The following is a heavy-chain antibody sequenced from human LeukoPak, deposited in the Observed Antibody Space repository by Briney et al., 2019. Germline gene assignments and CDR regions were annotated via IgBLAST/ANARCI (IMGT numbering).Heavy chain of an antibody. D-gene: IGHD4-17*01. CDR2: VYYSGST. J-gene: IGHJ4*02. V-gene: IGHV4-61*08. Sequence: SQTLSLTFTVSGGSINSGEFYWSWIRQPPGKGLEWIGYVYYSGSTSYNPSLESRVSISDDTSKNQVSLWLTSVTAADTAVYYCATSLYGDYEADYWGPGILVTVSS. CDR3: ATSLYGDYEADY. CDR1: GGSINSGEFY.